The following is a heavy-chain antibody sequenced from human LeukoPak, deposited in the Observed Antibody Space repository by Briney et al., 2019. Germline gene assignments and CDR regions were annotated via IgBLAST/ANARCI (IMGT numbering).Heavy chain of an antibody. D-gene: IGHD4/OR15-4a*01. Sequence: SETLSLTCTVSGGSISSYYWSWIRQPPGKGLEWIWYIYYSGSTNYNPSLESRVTISVDTSKNQFSLKLSSVTAADTAVYYCARQSMVVTTPNDAFDIWGQGTMVTVSS. V-gene: IGHV4-59*01. CDR1: GGSISSYY. J-gene: IGHJ3*02. CDR3: ARQSMVVTTPNDAFDI. CDR2: IYYSGST.